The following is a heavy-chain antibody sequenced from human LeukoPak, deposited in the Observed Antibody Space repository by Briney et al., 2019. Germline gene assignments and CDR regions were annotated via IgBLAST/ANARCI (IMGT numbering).Heavy chain of an antibody. CDR1: GFTFSSYG. CDR3: ARGAYYYDSSGRDAFDI. J-gene: IGHJ3*02. V-gene: IGHV3-33*01. Sequence: PGGSLRLSCAASGFTFSSYGMHWVRQAPGKGLEWVAVIWYDGSNKYYADSVKGRFTISRDNSKNTLYPQMNSLRAEDTAVYYCARGAYYYDSSGRDAFDIWGQGTMVTVSS. CDR2: IWYDGSNK. D-gene: IGHD3-22*01.